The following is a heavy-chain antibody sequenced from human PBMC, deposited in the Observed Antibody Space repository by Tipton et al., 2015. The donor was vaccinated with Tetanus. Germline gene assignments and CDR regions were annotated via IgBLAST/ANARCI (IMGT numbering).Heavy chain of an antibody. V-gene: IGHV4-34*01. Sequence: TLSLTCTVSGDSISSYYWSWIRQPSGKGLEWIGEISHRGSTNYNPSLKSRVTISVDTSKNQFSLRLNSVTAADTAVYYCARAGETPLWGAFNSWGQGALVTVSS. D-gene: IGHD3-16*01. CDR3: ARAGETPLWGAFNS. CDR1: GDSISSYY. J-gene: IGHJ4*02. CDR2: ISHRGST.